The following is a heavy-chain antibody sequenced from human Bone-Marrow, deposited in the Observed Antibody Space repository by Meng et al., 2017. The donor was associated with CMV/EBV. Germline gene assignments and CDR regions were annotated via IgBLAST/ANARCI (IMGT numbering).Heavy chain of an antibody. J-gene: IGHJ4*02. CDR2: INHSGST. Sequence: GSLRLSCTVSGGSISSSSYYWGWIRQSPGKGLEWIGEINHSGSTNHNPSLKSRVTISVDTSKNQFSLNLSSVTAADTAVYYCARGLGGSGAGAFDYWGQGTLVTVSS. D-gene: IGHD6-13*01. CDR1: GGSISSSSYY. CDR3: ARGLGGSGAGAFDY. V-gene: IGHV4-39*07.